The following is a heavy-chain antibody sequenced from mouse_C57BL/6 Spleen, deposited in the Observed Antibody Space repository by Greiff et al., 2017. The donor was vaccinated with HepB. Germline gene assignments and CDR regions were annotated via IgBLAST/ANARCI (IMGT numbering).Heavy chain of an antibody. CDR1: GFTFSSYA. Sequence: EVMLVESGGGLVKPGGSLKLSCAASGFTFSSYAMSWVRQTPEKRLEWVATISDGGSYTYYPDNVKGRFTISRDNAKNNLYLQMRHLKSEDTAMYYCARDEEGNYVDYFDYWGQGTTLTVSS. J-gene: IGHJ2*01. CDR3: ARDEEGNYVDYFDY. CDR2: ISDGGSYT. D-gene: IGHD2-1*01. V-gene: IGHV5-4*01.